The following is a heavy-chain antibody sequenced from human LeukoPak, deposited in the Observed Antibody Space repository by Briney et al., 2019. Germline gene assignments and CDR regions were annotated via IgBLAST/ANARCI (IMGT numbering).Heavy chain of an antibody. CDR3: ARDLLSRMATGVGFDY. V-gene: IGHV3-21*01. D-gene: IGHD5-24*01. CDR1: GFTFSSYS. CDR2: ISSSSSYI. J-gene: IGHJ4*02. Sequence: GGSLGLSCAASGFTFSSYSMNWVRQAPGKGLEWVSSISSSSSYIYYADSVKGRFTISRDNAKNSLYLQMNSLRAEDTAVYYCARDLLSRMATGVGFDYWGQGTLVTVSS.